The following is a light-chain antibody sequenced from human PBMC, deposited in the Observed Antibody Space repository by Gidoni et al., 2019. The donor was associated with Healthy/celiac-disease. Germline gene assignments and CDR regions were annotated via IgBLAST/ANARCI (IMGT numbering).Light chain of an antibody. V-gene: IGLV1-40*01. CDR3: QSYDSSLSGPVV. CDR2: GNS. J-gene: IGLJ2*01. CDR1: SSNIGAGYA. Sequence: QSVLTQPPSVSGAPGQRVTISCTGSSSNIGAGYAVHWYQQLPGTAPNLLISGNSNRPSGVPDRFSGSKSGTSAALAITGLQAEDEADYYCQSYDSSLSGPVVFGGGTKLTVL.